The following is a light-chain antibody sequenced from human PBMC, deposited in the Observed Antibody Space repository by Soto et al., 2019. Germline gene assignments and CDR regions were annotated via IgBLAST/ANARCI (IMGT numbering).Light chain of an antibody. Sequence: EIVLTQSPATLSLSPGERATLSCRASQSVSSYLAWFQQRPGQPPRLLIHDASSRVTGIPARFSGSGSGTDFTLTISSLEPEDFAVYYCQQRSNWPLTFGGGSKVDIK. CDR2: DAS. J-gene: IGKJ4*01. CDR1: QSVSSY. CDR3: QQRSNWPLT. V-gene: IGKV3-11*01.